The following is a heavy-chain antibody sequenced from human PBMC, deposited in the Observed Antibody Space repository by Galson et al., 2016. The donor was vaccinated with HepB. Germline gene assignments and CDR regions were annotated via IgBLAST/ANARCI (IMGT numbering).Heavy chain of an antibody. D-gene: IGHD2-15*01. CDR3: ARGLRYCSGGSCYIIDP. Sequence: SVKVSCKASGYTFTSYDINWVRQATGQGLEWMGWMNPNSGNTCYAQKFQGRVTMTRNTSISTTHMELSRLRSEDTDVYYCARGLRYCSGGSCYIIDPWGQGTLVTVSS. V-gene: IGHV1-8*01. J-gene: IGHJ5*02. CDR2: MNPNSGNT. CDR1: GYTFTSYD.